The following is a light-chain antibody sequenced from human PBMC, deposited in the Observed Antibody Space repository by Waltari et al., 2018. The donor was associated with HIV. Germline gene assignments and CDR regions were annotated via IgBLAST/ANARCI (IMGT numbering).Light chain of an antibody. V-gene: IGKV3-20*01. J-gene: IGKJ1*01. CDR1: QSVSRSY. CDR2: GTS. Sequence: EIVLTQSPGPLSLSPGERDTLSCRASQSVSRSYLAWYQQKPGQAPRLLMYGTSSRATGIPERVSGSGSGTDFTLTISRLEPEDFAVYYCQQYGRSPGTFGQGTKVEI. CDR3: QQYGRSPGT.